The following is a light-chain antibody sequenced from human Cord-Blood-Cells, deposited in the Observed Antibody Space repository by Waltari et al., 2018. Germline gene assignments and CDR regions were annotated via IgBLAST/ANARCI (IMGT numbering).Light chain of an antibody. V-gene: IGLV3-21*04. Sequence: SDVVTQPPSGSVAPVNTARTPVGGDNLGRKRVPWYQHKPGQAPVLVIYYDSHRPSGIPERFSGSNSWNTATLTISRVEAGDYADYYCQVWDSSSDYVFGTGAEVTVL. CDR1: NLGRKR. CDR2: YDS. J-gene: IGLJ1*01. CDR3: QVWDSSSDYV.